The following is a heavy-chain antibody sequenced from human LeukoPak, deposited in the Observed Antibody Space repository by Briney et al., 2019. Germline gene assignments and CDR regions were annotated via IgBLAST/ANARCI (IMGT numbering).Heavy chain of an antibody. D-gene: IGHD4-17*01. CDR3: AKIYGDPPDYDS. CDR2: ISYDGSNK. Sequence: GGSLRLSCAASGFTFSSYAMHWVRQAPGKGLEWVAVISYDGSNKYYADSVKGRFTISRDNSKNTLYLQMNSLRADDTAVYYCAKIYGDPPDYDSWGQGTLVTVSS. CDR1: GFTFSSYA. J-gene: IGHJ4*02. V-gene: IGHV3-30-3*01.